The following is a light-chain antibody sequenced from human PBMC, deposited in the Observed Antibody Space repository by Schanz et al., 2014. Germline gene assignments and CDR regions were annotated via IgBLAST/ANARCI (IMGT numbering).Light chain of an antibody. CDR1: SSDVGSYDV. V-gene: IGLV2-14*02. Sequence: QSALAQPASVSGSPGQSITISCTGTSSDVGSYDVVSWYQQHPGKAPKVMIYEVTKRPSGVSNRFSGSKSGNTASLTISGLQAEDEADYYCSSYTTTTWRVFRGGTKLTVL. J-gene: IGLJ3*02. CDR3: SSYTTTTWRV. CDR2: EVT.